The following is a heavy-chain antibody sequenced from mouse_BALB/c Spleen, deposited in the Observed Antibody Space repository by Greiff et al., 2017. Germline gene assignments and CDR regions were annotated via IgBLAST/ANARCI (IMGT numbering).Heavy chain of an antibody. CDR3: ARYQDGNYVYLFAY. Sequence: EVQLQQSGAELVKPGASVKLSCTASGFNIKDTYMHWVKQRPEQGLEWIGRIDPANGNTKYDPKFQGKATITADTSSNTAYLQLSSLTSEDTAVYYCARYQDGNYVYLFAYWGQGTLVTVSA. V-gene: IGHV14-3*02. J-gene: IGHJ3*01. CDR2: IDPANGNT. D-gene: IGHD2-1*01. CDR1: GFNIKDTY.